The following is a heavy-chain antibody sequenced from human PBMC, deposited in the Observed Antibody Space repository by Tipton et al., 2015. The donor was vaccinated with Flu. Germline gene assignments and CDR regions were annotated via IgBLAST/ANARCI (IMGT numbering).Heavy chain of an antibody. Sequence: TLSLTCTVSGDSMRSYYWSWIRQPAGKGLEWIGRIYTSGSTYYNPSLKSRVSMSIDTSKDQFSLKLSSVTAADTAVYYCTRQVEAATRSSSWGQGTLVTVSS. CDR3: TRQVEAATRSSS. V-gene: IGHV4-4*07. CDR1: GDSMRSYY. CDR2: IYTSGST. D-gene: IGHD1-1*01. J-gene: IGHJ4*02.